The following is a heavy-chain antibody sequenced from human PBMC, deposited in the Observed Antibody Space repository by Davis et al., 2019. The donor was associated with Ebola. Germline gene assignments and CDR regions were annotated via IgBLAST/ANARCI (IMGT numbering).Heavy chain of an antibody. J-gene: IGHJ2*01. Sequence: AASVKVSCKVSGGTFSSYTINWVRQAPGQGLEWMGGIIPVFRTADCAQKWQDRVKITADTSTNTAYLELSSLRSEDTAVYYCARVRWYSSSWKKRLWYFDLWGRGTLVTVSS. D-gene: IGHD6-13*01. CDR3: ARVRWYSSSWKKRLWYFDL. V-gene: IGHV1-69*06. CDR1: GGTFSSYT. CDR2: IIPVFRTA.